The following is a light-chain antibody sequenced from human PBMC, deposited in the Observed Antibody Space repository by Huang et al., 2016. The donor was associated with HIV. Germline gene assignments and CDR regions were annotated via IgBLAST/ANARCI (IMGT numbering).Light chain of an antibody. V-gene: IGKV3-15*01. CDR2: GAS. CDR3: QQYNNWPPEET. CDR1: QSGSSN. Sequence: EIVMTQSPVTLSVSPGERATLSCRASQSGSSNLAWSQQKAGQAPRLLIYGASTRATGIPARFSGSGSGTEFTLTISSLQSEDFAVYYCQQYNNWPPEETFGPGTKVDIK. J-gene: IGKJ3*01.